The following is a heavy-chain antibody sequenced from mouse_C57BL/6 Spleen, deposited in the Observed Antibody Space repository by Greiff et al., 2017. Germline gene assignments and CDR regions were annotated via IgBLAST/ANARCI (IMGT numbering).Heavy chain of an antibody. D-gene: IGHD2-4*01. V-gene: IGHV1-55*01. CDR1: GYTFTSYW. CDR3: ARGLRTWCAY. Sequence: QVQLQQPGAELVKPGASVKMSCKASGYTFTSYWITWVKQRPGQGLEWIGDIYPGSGSTNYTEKFKSKATLTVDTSSSTAYVQLSSLTSEDAAVYYCARGLRTWCAYWGQGTLVTVSA. CDR2: IYPGSGST. J-gene: IGHJ3*01.